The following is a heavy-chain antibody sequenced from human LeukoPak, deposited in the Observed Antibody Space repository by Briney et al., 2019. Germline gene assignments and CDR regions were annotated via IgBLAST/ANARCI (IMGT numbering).Heavy chain of an antibody. J-gene: IGHJ5*02. D-gene: IGHD2-2*01. CDR2: MNPNSGNT. Sequence: ASVKVSCKASGYTFTSYDINWVRQATGQGLEWMGWMNPNSGNTGYAQKFQGRVTMTRNTSTSTAYMELSSLRSEDTAVYYCARGRPNYYQPLLRHEYNWFDPWGQGTLVTVSS. CDR3: ARGRPNYYQPLLRHEYNWFDP. CDR1: GYTFTSYD. V-gene: IGHV1-8*01.